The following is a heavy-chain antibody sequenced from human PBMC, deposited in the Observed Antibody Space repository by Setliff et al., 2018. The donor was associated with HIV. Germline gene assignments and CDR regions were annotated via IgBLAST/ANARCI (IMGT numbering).Heavy chain of an antibody. D-gene: IGHD2-2*01. V-gene: IGHV4-34*01. J-gene: IGHJ4*02. Sequence: PSETLSLTCAVYGGPLSGRYWSWIRQPPGQGLEWIGETSHSGKTNYDPSLKSRVTISVDTSKNQFSLKLTSVTAADTAVYYCVTSSSWSSRLSFWGPGMLVTVSS. CDR1: GGPLSGRY. CDR2: TSHSGKT. CDR3: VTSSSWSSRLSF.